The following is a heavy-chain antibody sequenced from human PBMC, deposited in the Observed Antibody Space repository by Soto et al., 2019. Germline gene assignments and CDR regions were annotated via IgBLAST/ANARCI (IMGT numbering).Heavy chain of an antibody. CDR2: IIPIFGTA. CDR3: ARDSSGLHDSSGYYQYFDY. D-gene: IGHD3-22*01. J-gene: IGHJ4*02. CDR1: GGTFSSYA. V-gene: IGHV1-69*13. Sequence: GASVKVSCKASGGTFSSYAISWVRQAPGQGLEWMGGIIPIFGTANYAQKFQGRVTITADESTSTAYMELSSLRSEDTAVYYCARDSSGLHDSSGYYQYFDYWGQGTLVTVSS.